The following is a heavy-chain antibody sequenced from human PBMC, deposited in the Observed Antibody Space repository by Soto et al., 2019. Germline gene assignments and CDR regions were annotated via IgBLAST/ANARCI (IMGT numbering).Heavy chain of an antibody. D-gene: IGHD2-21*01. Sequence: GGSLRLSCAASGFTFDDYAMHWVRQAPGKGLEWVSGISWNSGSIGYADSVKGRFTISRDNAKNSLYLQMNSLRAEDTALYYCAKDALIQGAMDAHWFDPWGQGTLVTVSS. V-gene: IGHV3-9*01. CDR2: ISWNSGSI. J-gene: IGHJ5*02. CDR1: GFTFDDYA. CDR3: AKDALIQGAMDAHWFDP.